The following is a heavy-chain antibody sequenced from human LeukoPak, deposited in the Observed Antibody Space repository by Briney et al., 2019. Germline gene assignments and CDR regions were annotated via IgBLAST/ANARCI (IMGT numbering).Heavy chain of an antibody. CDR1: GGSFSGYY. D-gene: IGHD3-16*02. Sequence: PSETLSLTCAVYGGSFSGYYWSWIRQPPGKGLEWIGEINHSGSTNYNPSLKSRVTISVDTPKNQFSLKLSSVTAADTAVYYCARGAYDYVWGSYRYFWFDPWGQGTLVTVSS. J-gene: IGHJ5*02. CDR2: INHSGST. CDR3: ARGAYDYVWGSYRYFWFDP. V-gene: IGHV4-34*01.